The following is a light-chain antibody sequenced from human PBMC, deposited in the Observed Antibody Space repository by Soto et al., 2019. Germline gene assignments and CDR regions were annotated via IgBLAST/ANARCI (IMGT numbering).Light chain of an antibody. Sequence: AIRLTQSPSSLSASLVHRLPITCLARQGISGYLAWYQQKPGKATTLVIYIGSTLQRGVPSRFSGSGSGTDFTLTISSLQPEDLATYCCRRVNSYPLPVGGGTKVDI. CDR1: QGISGY. J-gene: IGKJ4*01. V-gene: IGKV1-13*02. CDR2: IGS. CDR3: RRVNSYPLP.